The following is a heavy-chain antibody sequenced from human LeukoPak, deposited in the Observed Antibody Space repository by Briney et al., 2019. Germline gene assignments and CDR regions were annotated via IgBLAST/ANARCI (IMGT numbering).Heavy chain of an antibody. CDR3: ARVGVSSGWYDNYWYFDL. CDR1: GGTFSSYA. D-gene: IGHD6-19*01. V-gene: IGHV1-69*13. CDR2: IIPIFGTA. J-gene: IGHJ2*01. Sequence: SVRVSCKASGGTFSSYAISWVRQAPGQGLEWMGGIIPIFGTANYAQKFQGRVTITADESTSTAYMEPSSLRSEDTAVYYCARVGVSSGWYDNYWYFDLWGRGTLVTVSS.